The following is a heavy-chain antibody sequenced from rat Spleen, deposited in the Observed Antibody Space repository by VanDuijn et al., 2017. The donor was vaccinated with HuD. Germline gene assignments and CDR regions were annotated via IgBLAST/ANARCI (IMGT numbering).Heavy chain of an antibody. V-gene: IGHV5-31*01. CDR2: ITHVDDTT. CDR3: ATGPRILRLDWFAY. Sequence: EVQLVESGGGQVQPGRSLKLSCVASGFTFNNYWMTWIRQAPGKGLEWIATITHVDDTTYYPDSVEGRFTISRDNAKNTLYLQMDSPGSEDTATYYCATGPRILRLDWFAYWGQGTLVTVSS. CDR1: GFTFNNYW. J-gene: IGHJ3*01. D-gene: IGHD1-6*01.